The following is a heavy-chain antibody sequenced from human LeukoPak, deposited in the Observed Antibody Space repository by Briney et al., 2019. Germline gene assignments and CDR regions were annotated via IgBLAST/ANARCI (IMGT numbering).Heavy chain of an antibody. CDR1: GYTFTRYG. Sequence: ASVNDSCKASGYTFTRYGFSGVRPAPGQGLDWMGWISAYNGNTNYAQKLQGRVTMTTDTSTSTAYMELRSLRSDDTAVYYCARTALYCSSTSCYRDYWGQGTLVTVSS. CDR2: ISAYNGNT. D-gene: IGHD2-2*01. V-gene: IGHV1-18*01. CDR3: ARTALYCSSTSCYRDY. J-gene: IGHJ4*02.